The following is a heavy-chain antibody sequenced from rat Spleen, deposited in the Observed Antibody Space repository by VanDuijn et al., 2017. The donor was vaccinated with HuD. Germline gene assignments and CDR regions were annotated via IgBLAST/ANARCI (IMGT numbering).Heavy chain of an antibody. CDR2: ISTSGGST. Sequence: EVELVESGGGLVQPGRSMKLSCAASGFTFSKYGMAWVRQAPTKGLEWVASISTSGGSTYYRDSVKGRFTISRDNAKSTLFLQMDSLRSEDTATYYCARQAYEYFDYWGQGVMVTVSS. J-gene: IGHJ2*01. CDR1: GFTFSKYG. V-gene: IGHV5-25*01. CDR3: ARQAYEYFDY. D-gene: IGHD1-11*01.